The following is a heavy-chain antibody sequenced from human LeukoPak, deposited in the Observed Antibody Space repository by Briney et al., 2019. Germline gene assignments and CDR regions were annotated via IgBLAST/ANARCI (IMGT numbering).Heavy chain of an antibody. CDR1: GESFSGYF. V-gene: IGHV4-34*01. Sequence: SETLSLTCAVYGESFSGYFWNWMRQPPGKGLEWIGEINHSGSTSNHNPSLKSRVTMSVDTSKNQFSLKLSSVTAADTAVYYCARDSQTWFDPWGQGTLVTVSS. CDR2: INHSGSTS. D-gene: IGHD2-21*01. J-gene: IGHJ5*02. CDR3: ARDSQTWFDP.